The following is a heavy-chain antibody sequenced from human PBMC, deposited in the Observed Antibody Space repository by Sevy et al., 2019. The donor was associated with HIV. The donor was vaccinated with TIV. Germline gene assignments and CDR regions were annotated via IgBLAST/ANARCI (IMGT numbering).Heavy chain of an antibody. V-gene: IGHV3-23*01. CDR2: LSFGCGKI. J-gene: IGHJ4*02. Sequence: GGSLRLSCAASGFAFYDYSMSWIRQAPGKGLEWVATLSFGCGKINYADSVKGRFTISRDNSKISFYLQMDNLGVEDKALYYCAREGCTRPHDYWGQGTRVTVSS. CDR3: AREGCTRPHDY. CDR1: GFAFYDYS. D-gene: IGHD2-8*01.